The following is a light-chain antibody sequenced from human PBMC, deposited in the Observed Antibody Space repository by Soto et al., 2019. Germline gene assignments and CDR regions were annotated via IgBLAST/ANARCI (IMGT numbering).Light chain of an antibody. CDR1: KRVRNK. CDR3: QQYNIWRSIT. J-gene: IGKJ5*01. CDR2: DTS. Sequence: EVVVTQSPATLAGSPGGGVRLSCRASKRVRNKVAWYQQKPGETPRVIIYDTSTRAADIPARFSGSGSGTYFTLTISSLQSEDLAVYYCQQYNIWRSITFGPGTRLE. V-gene: IGKV3-15*01.